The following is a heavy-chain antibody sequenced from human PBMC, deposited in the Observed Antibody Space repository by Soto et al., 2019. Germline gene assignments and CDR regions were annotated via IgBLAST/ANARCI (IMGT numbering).Heavy chain of an antibody. CDR2: ISADNGNT. Sequence: QVQLVQSGGEVKKPGASVKVSCKASGYTFTSYDISWVRQAPGQGLEWMGWISADNGNTIYAQKVQGRVTMTTDTPTSTAYMELRSLRSDDTAVYYCARDITATSTRWLDPWGQGTLVTVSS. CDR1: GYTFTSYD. D-gene: IGHD6-13*01. CDR3: ARDITATSTRWLDP. V-gene: IGHV1-18*04. J-gene: IGHJ5*02.